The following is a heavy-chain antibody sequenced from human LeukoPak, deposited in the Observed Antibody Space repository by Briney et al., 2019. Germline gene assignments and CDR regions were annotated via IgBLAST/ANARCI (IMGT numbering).Heavy chain of an antibody. V-gene: IGHV3-30*04. D-gene: IGHD6-13*01. J-gene: IGHJ4*02. CDR3: ARGAYSSSWLNFDY. CDR1: GFSFSRYA. CDR2: ISYDGSDK. Sequence: GGSLRLSCAASGFSFSRYAVHWVRQAPGKGLEWVALISYDGSDKYYADSVRGRFSISRDNSKNTLYLQMNSLRAEDTAVYYCARGAYSSSWLNFDYWGQGTLVTVSS.